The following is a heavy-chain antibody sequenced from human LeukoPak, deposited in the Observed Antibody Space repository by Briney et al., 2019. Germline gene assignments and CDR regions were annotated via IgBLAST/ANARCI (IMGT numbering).Heavy chain of an antibody. D-gene: IGHD6-19*01. CDR2: IYYSGST. J-gene: IGHJ5*02. Sequence: SETLSLTCTVSGGSISSSSYYWGWIRQPPGKGLEWIGSIYYSGSTYYNPSLKGRVTISVDTSKNQFSLKLSSVTAADTAVYYCASRLGGAVAGFLFDPWGQGTLVTVSS. V-gene: IGHV4-39*01. CDR3: ASRLGGAVAGFLFDP. CDR1: GGSISSSSYY.